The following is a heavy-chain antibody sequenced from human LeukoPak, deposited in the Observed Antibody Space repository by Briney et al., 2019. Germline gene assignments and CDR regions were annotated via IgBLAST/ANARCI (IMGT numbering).Heavy chain of an antibody. D-gene: IGHD6-13*01. CDR3: ARGAPKVSAAGIRDAFDI. CDR1: GGSISSSSYC. V-gene: IGHV4-39*07. J-gene: IGHJ3*02. Sequence: SETLSLTCTVSGGSISSSSYCWGWIRQPPGKGLEWIGSICYSGSTFYNPSLKSRVTISVDTSKSQLSLKLSSVTAADTAIYYCARGAPKVSAAGIRDAFDIWGQGTMVTVSS. CDR2: ICYSGST.